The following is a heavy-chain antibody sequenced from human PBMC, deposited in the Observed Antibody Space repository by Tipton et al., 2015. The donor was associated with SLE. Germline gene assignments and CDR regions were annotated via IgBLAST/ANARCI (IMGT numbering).Heavy chain of an antibody. D-gene: IGHD1-26*01. CDR2: ISYDGSRY. J-gene: IGHJ4*02. CDR3: ARTNRELTPAYYFFGH. Sequence: RSLRLSCAASGYFFSDYAMSWVRQAPGKGLEWVAFISYDGSRYFYSDSVKGRFTISRDNSRSTLYLQMTSLGPDDTAVYYCARTNRELTPAYYFFGHWGQGTQVTVSS. CDR1: GYFFSDYA. V-gene: IGHV3-30*04.